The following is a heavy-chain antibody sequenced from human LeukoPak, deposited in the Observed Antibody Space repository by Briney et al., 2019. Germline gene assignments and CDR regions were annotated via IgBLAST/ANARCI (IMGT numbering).Heavy chain of an antibody. CDR2: INPNSGGT. J-gene: IGHJ3*01. V-gene: IGHV1-2*02. CDR3: ARTLSFLEWLSFGY. Sequence: ASVKVSCKASGYTFTGYYMHWVRQAPGQGLEWMGWINPNSGGTNYAQKFQGRVTMTGDTSISTAYMELSRLRSDDTAVYYCARTLSFLEWLSFGYWGQGTMVTVSS. D-gene: IGHD3-3*01. CDR1: GYTFTGYY.